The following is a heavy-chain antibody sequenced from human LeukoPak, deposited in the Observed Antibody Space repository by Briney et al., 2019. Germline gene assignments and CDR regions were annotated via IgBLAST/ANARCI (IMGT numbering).Heavy chain of an antibody. D-gene: IGHD2-21*01. CDR3: ARDRVPLWCGDDCYSVWDAFDI. J-gene: IGHJ3*02. CDR2: ISSSSTYI. V-gene: IGHV3-21*01. Sequence: GGSLRLSCAASGFTFSSYSMNWVRQAPGKGLEWVSSISSSSTYIYYADSVKGRFPISRDNARNSLYLQMNSLRAEDTAVYYCARDRVPLWCGDDCYSVWDAFDIWGQGTMVTVSS. CDR1: GFTFSSYS.